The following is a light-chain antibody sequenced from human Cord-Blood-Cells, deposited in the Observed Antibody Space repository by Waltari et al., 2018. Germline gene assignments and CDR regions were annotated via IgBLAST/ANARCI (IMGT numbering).Light chain of an antibody. CDR1: QDISNY. CDR3: QQYDNLLT. J-gene: IGKJ4*01. V-gene: IGKV1-33*01. CDR2: DAS. Sequence: DIQMTQSPSSLSASVGDRVTITCQASQDISNYLNWYQQKPGKAPKLLIYDASNLETGVPSRCSGSGSGTDVTFTISSLQPEDIATYYCQQYDNLLTVGGGTKVEIK.